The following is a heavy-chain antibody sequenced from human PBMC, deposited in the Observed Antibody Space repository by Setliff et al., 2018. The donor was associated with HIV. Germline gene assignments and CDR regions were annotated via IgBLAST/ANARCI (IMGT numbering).Heavy chain of an antibody. CDR3: ATDNCGGDCYLNY. Sequence: GGSLRLSCAASGFSLNIAWMNWVRQAPGKGLEWVGRIKNKAAGETTEYAAPVKDRFIISRDDSKNMLYLQMNSLKTEDTALYYCATDNCGGDCYLNYWGLGTLVTVSS. J-gene: IGHJ4*02. V-gene: IGHV3-15*07. CDR2: IKNKAAGETT. CDR1: GFSLNIAW. D-gene: IGHD2-21*02.